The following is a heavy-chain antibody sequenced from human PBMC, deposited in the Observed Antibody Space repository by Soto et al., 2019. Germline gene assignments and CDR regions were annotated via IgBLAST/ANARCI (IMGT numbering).Heavy chain of an antibody. V-gene: IGHV4-34*01. Sequence: SETLSLTCAVYGGSFSGYYWSWIRQPPGKGLEWIGEINHSGSTNYNPSLKSRVTISVDTSKNQFSLKLSSVTAADTAVYYCARPSTIRRSNWFDPWGQGTLVTVSS. CDR1: GGSFSGYY. J-gene: IGHJ5*02. D-gene: IGHD5-12*01. CDR3: ARPSTIRRSNWFDP. CDR2: INHSGST.